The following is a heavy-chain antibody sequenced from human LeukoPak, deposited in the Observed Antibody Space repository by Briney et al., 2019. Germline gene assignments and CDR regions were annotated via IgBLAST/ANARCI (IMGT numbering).Heavy chain of an antibody. D-gene: IGHD2-2*01. J-gene: IGHJ2*01. V-gene: IGHV3-23*01. Sequence: GGSLRLSCAASGFTFSSYAMSWVPQAPGKGLEWVSAISGSGGSTYYADSVKGRFTISRDNSKNTLYLQMNSLRAEDTAVYYCAKSDRFRVHCSSTSCYGWYFDLWGRGTLVTVSS. CDR3: AKSDRFRVHCSSTSCYGWYFDL. CDR2: ISGSGGST. CDR1: GFTFSSYA.